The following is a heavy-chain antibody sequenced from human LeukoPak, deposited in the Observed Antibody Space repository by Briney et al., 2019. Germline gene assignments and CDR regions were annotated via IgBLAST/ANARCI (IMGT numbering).Heavy chain of an antibody. CDR1: GFTFSSYS. D-gene: IGHD4-17*01. V-gene: IGHV3-21*01. CDR2: ISSSSSYI. J-gene: IGHJ4*02. CDR3: AIHPTTVTALGDY. Sequence: PGGSLRLSCAASGFTFSSYSMNWVRQAPGKGLEWVSSISSSSSYIYYADSVKGRFTISRDNAKNSLYLQMNSLRAEDTAVYYCAIHPTTVTALGDYSGQGTLVTVSS.